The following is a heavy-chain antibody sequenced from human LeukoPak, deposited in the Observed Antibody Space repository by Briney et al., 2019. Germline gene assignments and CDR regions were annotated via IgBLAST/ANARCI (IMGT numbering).Heavy chain of an antibody. CDR3: ARDDIVVVPAAIGAGPTDYGMDV. J-gene: IGHJ6*02. D-gene: IGHD2-2*01. V-gene: IGHV1-18*01. CDR2: ISAYNGNT. CDR1: GYTFTSYG. Sequence: GASVKVSCKASGYTFTSYGISWVRQAPGQGLEWMGWISAYNGNTNYAQKLQGRVTITTDTSTSTAYMELRSLRSDDTAVYYCARDDIVVVPAAIGAGPTDYGMDVWGQGTTVTVSS.